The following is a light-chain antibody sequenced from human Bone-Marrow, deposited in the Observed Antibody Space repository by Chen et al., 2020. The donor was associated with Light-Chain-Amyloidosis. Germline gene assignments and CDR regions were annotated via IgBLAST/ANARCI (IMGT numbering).Light chain of an antibody. Sequence: SYELTHPPSVSVSPGQTDRITCSGDDLPTKYAYWYQQKPGQAPVLVIHRDTERHSGISERFSGSSSGTTATLTISGVQAEDEADYHCQSADSSGTYEVIFGGGTKLTVL. CDR2: RDT. J-gene: IGLJ2*01. CDR3: QSADSSGTYEVI. CDR1: DLPTKY. V-gene: IGLV3-25*03.